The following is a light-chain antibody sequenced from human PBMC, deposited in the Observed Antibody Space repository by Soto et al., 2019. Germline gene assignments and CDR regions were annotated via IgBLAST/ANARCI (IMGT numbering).Light chain of an antibody. V-gene: IGLV4-60*03. Sequence: QPVLTQSSSASASLGSSVKLTCTLSSGHSTYIIAWHQQQPGEAPRYLMKLEGSGNYDKGSGIPDRFSGSSSGADRYLTISNLQSEDEADYYCETWDTNSRVFGGGTKVTVL. J-gene: IGLJ3*02. CDR2: LEGSGNY. CDR3: ETWDTNSRV. CDR1: SGHSTYI.